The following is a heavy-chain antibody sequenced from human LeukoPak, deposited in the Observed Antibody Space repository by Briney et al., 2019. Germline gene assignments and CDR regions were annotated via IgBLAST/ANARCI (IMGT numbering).Heavy chain of an antibody. D-gene: IGHD3-10*01. CDR2: MYDSGST. CDR1: GYSISSYY. Sequence: SETLTLTCTASGYSISSYYWSWIRQPAGKGLEWIGRMYDSGSTNYNPSLKSRVTMSVDTSKNQFSLKMTSVTAADTAFYYCARDMVRGVKAYLSWFDPWGQGILVTVST. V-gene: IGHV4-4*07. CDR3: ARDMVRGVKAYLSWFDP. J-gene: IGHJ5*02.